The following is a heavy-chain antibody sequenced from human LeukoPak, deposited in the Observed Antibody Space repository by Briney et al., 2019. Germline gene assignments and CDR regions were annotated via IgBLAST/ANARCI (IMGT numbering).Heavy chain of an antibody. CDR1: GYAFTSYY. CDR3: AREEDCSGGSCYSSSIDY. V-gene: IGHV1-46*01. CDR2: INPSGGST. D-gene: IGHD2-15*01. J-gene: IGHJ4*02. Sequence: GASVKVSCKASGYAFTSYYMHWVRQAPGQGLEWMGIINPSGGSTSYAQKFQGRVTMTRDTSTSTVYMELSSLRSEDTAVYYCAREEDCSGGSCYSSSIDYWGQGTLVTVSS.